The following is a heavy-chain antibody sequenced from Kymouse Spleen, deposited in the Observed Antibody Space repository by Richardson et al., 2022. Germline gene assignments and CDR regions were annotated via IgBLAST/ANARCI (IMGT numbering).Heavy chain of an antibody. V-gene: IGHV4-39*01. Sequence: QLQLQESGPGLVKPSETLSLTCTVSGGSISSSSYYWGWIRQPPGKGLEWIGSIYYSGSTYYNPSLKSRVTISVDTSKNQFSLKLSSVTAADTAVYYCARQYGSGSYDYFDYWGQGTLVTVSS. J-gene: IGHJ4*02. CDR1: GGSISSSSYY. D-gene: IGHD3-10*01. CDR2: IYYSGST. CDR3: ARQYGSGSYDYFDY.